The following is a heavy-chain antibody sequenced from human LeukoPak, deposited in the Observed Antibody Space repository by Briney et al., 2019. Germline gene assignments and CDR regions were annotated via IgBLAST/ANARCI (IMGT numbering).Heavy chain of an antibody. D-gene: IGHD6-6*01. CDR1: GYTFTSYG. V-gene: IGHV1-18*01. J-gene: IGHJ4*02. Sequence: ASVKVSCKASGYTFTSYGISWVRQAPGRGLEWMGWISAYNGNTNYAQKLQGRVTMTTDTSTSTAYMELRSLRSDDTAVYYCARDMEQLTDFDYWGQGTLVTVSS. CDR2: ISAYNGNT. CDR3: ARDMEQLTDFDY.